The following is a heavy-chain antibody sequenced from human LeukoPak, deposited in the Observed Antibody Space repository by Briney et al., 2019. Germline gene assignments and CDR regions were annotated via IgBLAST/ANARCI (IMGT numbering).Heavy chain of an antibody. CDR1: GFTFSSDA. Sequence: GGSLRLSCAASGFTFSSDAMHWVRQAPGNGLEYVSAISSNGGTTHYGNSVKGRFTISRDNSKNTLYLQMGSLRAEDMAVYFCARSSGYGYYFDYWGQGTLVTVSS. CDR3: ARSSGYGYYFDY. D-gene: IGHD3-22*01. V-gene: IGHV3-64*01. J-gene: IGHJ4*02. CDR2: ISSNGGTT.